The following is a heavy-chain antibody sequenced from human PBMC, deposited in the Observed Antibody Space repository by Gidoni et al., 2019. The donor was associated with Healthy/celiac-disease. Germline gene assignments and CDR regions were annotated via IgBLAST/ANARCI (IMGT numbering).Heavy chain of an antibody. Sequence: EVQLVESGGGLVQPGGSLRLSCAASGFTFSSYSMNWVRQAPGKGLEWVSYISSSSSTIYYADSVKGRFTISRDNAKNSLYLQMNSLRDEDTAVYYCARGGGPDYSRYYFDYWGQGTLVTVSS. CDR1: GFTFSSYS. J-gene: IGHJ4*02. D-gene: IGHD4-4*01. CDR3: ARGGGPDYSRYYFDY. CDR2: ISSSSSTI. V-gene: IGHV3-48*02.